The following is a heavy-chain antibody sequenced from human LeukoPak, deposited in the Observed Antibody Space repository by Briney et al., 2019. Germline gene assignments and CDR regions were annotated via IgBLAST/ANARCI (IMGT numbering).Heavy chain of an antibody. CDR3: ARDSTNSGCYYVWYFDL. CDR2: TYYRSKWYN. Sequence: SQTLSLTCAISGDSVPSNSAAWNWIRQSPSRGLEWLGRTYYRSKWYNDYAVSVKSRITINPDTSKNHFSLQLNSVTPEDTAVYYCARDSTNSGCYYVWYFDLWGRGNLVSVSS. D-gene: IGHD1-26*01. J-gene: IGHJ2*01. CDR1: GDSVPSNSAA. V-gene: IGHV6-1*01.